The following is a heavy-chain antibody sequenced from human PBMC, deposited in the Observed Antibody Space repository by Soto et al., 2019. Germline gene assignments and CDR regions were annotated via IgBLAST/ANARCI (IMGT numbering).Heavy chain of an antibody. CDR1: GYTFTSYG. V-gene: IGHV1-18*01. Sequence: QVQLVQSGAEAKKPGASVKVSCKASGYTFTSYGITWVRQAPGQGLEWMGWVNIYEGRTNYAQKFQGRVTMTTDTSTSTVYLELRSLRSDDTAIYYCARERGGYSYGDYWGQGTLVTVSS. CDR3: ARERGGYSYGDY. CDR2: VNIYEGRT. D-gene: IGHD5-18*01. J-gene: IGHJ4*02.